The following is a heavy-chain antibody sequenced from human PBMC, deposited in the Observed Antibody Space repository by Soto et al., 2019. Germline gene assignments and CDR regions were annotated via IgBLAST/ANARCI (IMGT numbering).Heavy chain of an antibody. CDR2: INHSGST. CDR3: ARAGGRRDDIVATYNRRYCYYYYMDV. CDR1: GGSFSGYY. V-gene: IGHV4-34*01. J-gene: IGHJ6*03. D-gene: IGHD5-12*01. Sequence: PSETLSLTCAVYGGSFSGYYWSWIRQPPGKGLEWIGEINHSGSTNYNPSLKSRVTISVDTSKNQFSLKLSSVTAADTAVYYCARAGGRRDDIVATYNRRYCYYYYMDVWGKGTTVTVSS.